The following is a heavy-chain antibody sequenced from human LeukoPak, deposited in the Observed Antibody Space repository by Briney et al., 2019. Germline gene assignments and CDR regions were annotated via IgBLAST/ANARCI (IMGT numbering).Heavy chain of an antibody. CDR1: GYNFTGYY. CDR3: ARDPPRVGAPDY. CDR2: INPTSGGT. D-gene: IGHD1-26*01. Sequence: ASVKVSCKASGYNFTGYYIHWVRQAPGQGLEWMGWINPTSGGTKYAQKFQGRVTMTWDTSISTAYMDLSRLRSDDTAVYFCARDPPRVGAPDYWGQGTLLTLSS. V-gene: IGHV1-2*02. J-gene: IGHJ4*02.